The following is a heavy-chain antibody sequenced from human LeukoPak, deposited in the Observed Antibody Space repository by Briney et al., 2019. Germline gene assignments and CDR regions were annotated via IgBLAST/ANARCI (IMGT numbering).Heavy chain of an antibody. CDR3: ARDSFPNSYDSSGYYDY. D-gene: IGHD3-22*01. V-gene: IGHV3-23*01. CDR1: GFTFSSYA. J-gene: IGHJ4*02. Sequence: GGSLRLSCAASGFTFSSYAMSWVRQAPGKGLEWVSAISGSGGSTYYADSVKGRFTISRDNSKNTLYLQMNSLRAEDTAVYYCARDSFPNSYDSSGYYDYWGQGTLVTVSS. CDR2: ISGSGGST.